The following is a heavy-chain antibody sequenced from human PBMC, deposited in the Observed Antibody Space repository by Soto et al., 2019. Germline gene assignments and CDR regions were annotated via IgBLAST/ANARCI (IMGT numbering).Heavy chain of an antibody. Sequence: QVQLVESGGGVVQPGTFLRLSCAASGFTFSTSGMHWVRQAPGKGLEWVAVIWYDGSEKYYAESVKGRFTISRDNSENTLYLQMNSLRVEDSAMYYCARQHSGSQRDFDYWGQGTPVTVSS. V-gene: IGHV3-33*01. J-gene: IGHJ4*02. D-gene: IGHD1-26*01. CDR1: GFTFSTSG. CDR3: ARQHSGSQRDFDY. CDR2: IWYDGSEK.